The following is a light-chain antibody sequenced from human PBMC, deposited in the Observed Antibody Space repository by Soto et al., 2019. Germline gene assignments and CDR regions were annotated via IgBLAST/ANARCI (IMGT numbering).Light chain of an antibody. CDR2: AAS. J-gene: IGKJ4*01. Sequence: EIVLTQSPATLSLSPGKSATLSCRASQGVHTYLAWFQQKPGQAPRLLIYAASNRATGIPARFTGSGSGTDCTLTISSLEPDDFAVYYGQQRSSWPPSFGGGTKVEIK. CDR1: QGVHTY. CDR3: QQRSSWPPS. V-gene: IGKV3-11*01.